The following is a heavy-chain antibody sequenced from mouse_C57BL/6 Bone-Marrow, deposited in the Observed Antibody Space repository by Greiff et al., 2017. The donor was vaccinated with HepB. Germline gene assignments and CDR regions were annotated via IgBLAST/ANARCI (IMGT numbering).Heavy chain of an antibody. CDR2: ISSGSSTI. D-gene: IGHD2-4*01. CDR1: GFTFSDYG. J-gene: IGHJ4*01. Sequence: EVMLVESGGGLVKPGGSLKLSCAASGFTFSDYGMHWVRQAPEKGLEWVAYISSGSSTIYYADTVKGRFTISRDNAKNTLFLQMTSLRSEDTAMYYCARPSTMITTGDYYYAMDYWGQGTSVTVSS. CDR3: ARPSTMITTGDYYYAMDY. V-gene: IGHV5-17*01.